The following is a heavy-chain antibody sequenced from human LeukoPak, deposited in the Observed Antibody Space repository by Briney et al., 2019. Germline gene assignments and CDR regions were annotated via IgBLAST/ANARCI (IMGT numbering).Heavy chain of an antibody. CDR1: GGSFSGYY. CDR2: INHSGST. D-gene: IGHD5-18*01. CDR3: ARRVDTAFDY. Sequence: SETLSLTCAVYGGSFSGYYWSWILQPPGKGLEWIGEINHSGSTNYNPSPKSRVTISVDTSKNQFFLKLSSVTAADTAVYYCARRVDTAFDYWGQGTLVTVSS. V-gene: IGHV4-34*01. J-gene: IGHJ4*02.